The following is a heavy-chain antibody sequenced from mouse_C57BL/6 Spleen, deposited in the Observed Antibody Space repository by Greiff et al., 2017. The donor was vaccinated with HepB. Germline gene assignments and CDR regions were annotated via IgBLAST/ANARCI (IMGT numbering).Heavy chain of an antibody. V-gene: IGHV1-53*01. J-gene: IGHJ3*01. D-gene: IGHD3-2*02. CDR3: VRGGPTGAWFAY. CDR2: INPSNGGT. Sequence: QVQLQQPGTELVKPGASVKLSCKASGYTFTSYWMHWVKQRPGQGLEWIGNINPSNGGTNYNEKFKSKATLTVDKSSSTAYMQLSSLTSEDPAVYYCVRGGPTGAWFAYWGQGTLVTVSA. CDR1: GYTFTSYW.